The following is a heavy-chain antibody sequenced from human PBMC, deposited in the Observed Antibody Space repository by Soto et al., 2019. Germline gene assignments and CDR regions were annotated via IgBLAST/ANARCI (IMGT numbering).Heavy chain of an antibody. CDR1: GFTFSSYA. D-gene: IGHD2-15*01. J-gene: IGHJ4*02. Sequence: GGSLRLSCAAPGFTFSSYAMSWVRQAPGKGLEWVSAISGSGGSTYYADSVKGRFTISRDNSKNTLYLQMNSLRAEDTAVYYCAKVSIPRLGGGYHFDYWGQGTLVTVSS. V-gene: IGHV3-23*01. CDR2: ISGSGGST. CDR3: AKVSIPRLGGGYHFDY.